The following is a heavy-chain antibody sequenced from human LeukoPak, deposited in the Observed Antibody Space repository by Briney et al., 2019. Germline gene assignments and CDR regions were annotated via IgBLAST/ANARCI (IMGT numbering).Heavy chain of an antibody. CDR1: GFTFSSYA. D-gene: IGHD4-17*01. J-gene: IGHJ6*04. CDR3: ARGGDYGDFNGMDV. Sequence: PGGSLRLSCAASGFTFSSYAMHWVRQAPGKGLEWVAVISYDGSNKYYADSVKGRFTISRDNSKNTLYLQMNSLRAEDTAVYYCARGGDYGDFNGMDVWGKGTTVIVSS. V-gene: IGHV3-30*04. CDR2: ISYDGSNK.